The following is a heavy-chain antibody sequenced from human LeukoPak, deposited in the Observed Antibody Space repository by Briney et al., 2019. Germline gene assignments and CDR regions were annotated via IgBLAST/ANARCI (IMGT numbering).Heavy chain of an antibody. J-gene: IGHJ4*02. CDR1: GGSISSSSYY. CDR2: IYYSGST. Sequence: SDTLSLTCTVSGGSISSSSYYWGWIRQPPGKGLEWIGSIYYSGSTYYNPSLKSRVTISVDTSKNQFSLKLSSVTAADTAVYYCARELYDSSGYLDYWGQGTLVTVSS. V-gene: IGHV4-39*07. D-gene: IGHD3-22*01. CDR3: ARELYDSSGYLDY.